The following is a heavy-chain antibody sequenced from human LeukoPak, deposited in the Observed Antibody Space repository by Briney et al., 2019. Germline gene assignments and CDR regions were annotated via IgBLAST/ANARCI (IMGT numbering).Heavy chain of an antibody. CDR3: ARVTRGVITFDY. Sequence: SQTLSLTCTVSGDSVSSGGYYWTWIRQHPGKGLEWIGYIYYSGSTYYNPSLKSRVTMSVDTSKNQFSLKLSSVTAADTAVYYCARVTRGVITFDYWGQGTLVTVSS. CDR1: GDSVSSGGYY. D-gene: IGHD3-10*01. J-gene: IGHJ4*02. CDR2: IYYSGST. V-gene: IGHV4-31*03.